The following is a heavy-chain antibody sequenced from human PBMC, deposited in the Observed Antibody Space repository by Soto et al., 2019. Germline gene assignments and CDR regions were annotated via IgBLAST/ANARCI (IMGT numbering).Heavy chain of an antibody. CDR1: GFTFSDYY. Sequence: GGSLRLSCAASGFTFSDYYMCWTRQAPGKGLEWVSYISSSSSYTNYADSVKGRFTISRDNAKNSLYLQMNSLRAEDTAVYYCARDSGGYEVYYRMDVWGQGTTVTVSS. V-gene: IGHV3-11*06. CDR2: ISSSSSYT. J-gene: IGHJ6*02. CDR3: ARDSGGYEVYYRMDV. D-gene: IGHD5-12*01.